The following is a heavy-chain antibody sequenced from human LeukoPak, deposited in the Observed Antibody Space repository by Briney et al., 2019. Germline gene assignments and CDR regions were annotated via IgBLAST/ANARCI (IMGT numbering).Heavy chain of an antibody. CDR1: GFTFSSYG. CDR3: AKGSGYYDSSGYHPFFDH. V-gene: IGHV3-30*18. CDR2: ISYDGSNK. J-gene: IGHJ4*02. D-gene: IGHD3-22*01. Sequence: GGSLRLSCAASGFTFSSYGMHWVRQAPGKGLEWVALISYDGSNKYYADSVKGRFTISRDNSKNTLYLQMNSLRAEDTAVYHCAKGSGYYDSSGYHPFFDHWGQGTLVTVSS.